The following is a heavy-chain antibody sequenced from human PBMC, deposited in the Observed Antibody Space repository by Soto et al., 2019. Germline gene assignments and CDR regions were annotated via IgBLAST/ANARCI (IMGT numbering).Heavy chain of an antibody. CDR2: ISADTGNT. CDR3: ACGGPIRTDAFEV. Sequence: GDSVKVSCKAAGYTFSNHGISWVRQAPGQGLEWMGWISADTGNTNYAQKFQERVTMTTDPPTSTAYMELRSLTSDDTALYFCACGGPIRTDAFEVWAQGTMVPVSS. CDR1: GYTFSNHG. V-gene: IGHV1-18*01. D-gene: IGHD2-2*02. J-gene: IGHJ3*01.